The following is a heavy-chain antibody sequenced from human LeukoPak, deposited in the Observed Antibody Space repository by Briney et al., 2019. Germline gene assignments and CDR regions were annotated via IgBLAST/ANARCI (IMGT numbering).Heavy chain of an antibody. J-gene: IGHJ3*02. V-gene: IGHV1-69*04. CDR3: ARAPKTRYNWNDGAFDI. D-gene: IGHD1-20*01. CDR2: IIPILGIA. CDR1: GGTFSSYA. Sequence: ASVKVSCKASGGTFSSYAISWVRQAPGQGLEWMGRIIPILGIANYAQKFQGRVTITADKSTSTAYMELSSLRSEDTAVYYCARAPKTRYNWNDGAFDICGQGTMVTVSS.